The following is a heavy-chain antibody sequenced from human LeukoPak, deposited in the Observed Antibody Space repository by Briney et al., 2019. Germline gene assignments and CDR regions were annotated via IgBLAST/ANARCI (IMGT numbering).Heavy chain of an antibody. V-gene: IGHV3-7*01. CDR2: MKHDGNEK. Sequence: GGSLRLSCVDSGITFSKYWMNCVRQAPGKGLELVANMKHDGNEKHYVDSVEGRFTISRDNAKSSLYLQMNNLRAEDTAVYYCARDLGHSGYDLYDYWGQGTLVTVSS. CDR1: GITFSKYW. J-gene: IGHJ4*02. CDR3: ARDLGHSGYDLYDY. D-gene: IGHD5-12*01.